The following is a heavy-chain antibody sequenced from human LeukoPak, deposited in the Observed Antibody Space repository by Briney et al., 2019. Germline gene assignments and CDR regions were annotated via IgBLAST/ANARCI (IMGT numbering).Heavy chain of an antibody. D-gene: IGHD4-17*01. V-gene: IGHV4-34*01. Sequence: SETLSLTCAVYGGSSSGYYWSWIRQPPGKGLEWIGEINHSGSTNYNPSLKSRVTISVDTSKNQFSLKLSSVTAADTAVYYCARGDSATVTYYFDYWGQGTLVTVSS. CDR2: INHSGST. CDR3: ARGDSATVTYYFDY. CDR1: GGSSSGYY. J-gene: IGHJ4*02.